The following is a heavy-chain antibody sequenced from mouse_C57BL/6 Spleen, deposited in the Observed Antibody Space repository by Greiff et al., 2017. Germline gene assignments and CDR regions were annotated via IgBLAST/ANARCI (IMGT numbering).Heavy chain of an antibody. D-gene: IGHD2-4*01. CDR1: GFNIKDYY. CDR2: IDPEDGDT. V-gene: IGHV14-2*01. Sequence: VQLQQSGAELVKPGASVKLSCTASGFNIKDYYMHWVKQRPEQGLEWIGRIDPEDGDTKYAPKFPGKATITADTSSNTAYLQLSSLTSEDTAVYYGARYDYDRAWFAYWGQGTLVTVSA. CDR3: ARYDYDRAWFAY. J-gene: IGHJ3*01.